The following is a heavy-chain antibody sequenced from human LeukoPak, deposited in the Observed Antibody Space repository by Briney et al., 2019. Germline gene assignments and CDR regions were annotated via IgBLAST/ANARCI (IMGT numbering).Heavy chain of an antibody. CDR2: ISSSSSYT. V-gene: IGHV3-11*05. Sequence: GGSLRLSCAASGFTFSDYYMSWIRQAPGKGLEWVSYISSSSSYTNYADSVEGRFTISRDNAKNSLYLQMNSLRAEDTAVYYCARDQGIAAAGTDYWGQGTLVTVSS. CDR3: ARDQGIAAAGTDY. J-gene: IGHJ4*02. D-gene: IGHD6-13*01. CDR1: GFTFSDYY.